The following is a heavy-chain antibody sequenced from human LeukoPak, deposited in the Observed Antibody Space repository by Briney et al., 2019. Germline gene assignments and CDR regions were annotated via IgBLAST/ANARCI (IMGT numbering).Heavy chain of an antibody. CDR2: IWYDGRTQ. J-gene: IGHJ4*02. CDR1: GFTFSTYG. Sequence: GGSLRLSCAASGFTFSTYGMHWVRQAPGKGLEWVAVIWYDGRTQFYAESVKGRFAVSRDNSKNTLYLQMNSLRAEDTAVYHCARGEYYHESSGYPNYWGQGTLVTVSS. V-gene: IGHV3-33*01. D-gene: IGHD3-22*01. CDR3: ARGEYYHESSGYPNY.